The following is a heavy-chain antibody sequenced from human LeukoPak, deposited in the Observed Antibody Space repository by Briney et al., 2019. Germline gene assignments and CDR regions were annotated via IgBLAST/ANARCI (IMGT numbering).Heavy chain of an antibody. Sequence: AGGSLRLSCAASGFTFSSNYRIWVRQAPGKGLEWVAVIYRGGSTYYADSVKDRFTISRDNSKNTLYLQMNTLRVEDTAVYYCTRDLMDYDVSTGLHHYYMDVWGQGTTVTVSS. V-gene: IGHV3-53*01. CDR3: TRDLMDYDVSTGLHHYYMDV. CDR2: IYRGGST. CDR1: GFTFSSNY. J-gene: IGHJ6*02. D-gene: IGHD3-9*01.